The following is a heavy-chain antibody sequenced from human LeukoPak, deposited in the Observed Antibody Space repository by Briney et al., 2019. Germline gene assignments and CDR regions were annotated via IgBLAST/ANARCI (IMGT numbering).Heavy chain of an antibody. V-gene: IGHV4-34*01. J-gene: IGHJ4*02. CDR1: GGSFSGYY. CDR3: ARAGCGGDCYSVIFSYFDY. Sequence: SETLSLTCAVYGGSFSGYYWSWIRQPPGKGLEWIGEINHSGSTNYNPSLKSRVTISVDTSKNQSSLKLSSVTAADTAVYYCARAGCGGDCYSVIFSYFDYWGQGTLVTVSS. D-gene: IGHD2-21*02. CDR2: INHSGST.